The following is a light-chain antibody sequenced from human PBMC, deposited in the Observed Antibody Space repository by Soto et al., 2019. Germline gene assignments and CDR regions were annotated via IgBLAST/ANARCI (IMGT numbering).Light chain of an antibody. CDR3: QQYNDWPPYT. CDR1: QTVRSN. Sequence: IVMTQSPATLSVSPGERATLSCRASQTVRSNLAWYQQRRGQAPRLLIYGASTRATGIPARFSGSGSGTEFTLPISSLQSEDFAVYYCQQYNDWPPYTFGQGTKLEIK. CDR2: GAS. V-gene: IGKV3-15*01. J-gene: IGKJ2*01.